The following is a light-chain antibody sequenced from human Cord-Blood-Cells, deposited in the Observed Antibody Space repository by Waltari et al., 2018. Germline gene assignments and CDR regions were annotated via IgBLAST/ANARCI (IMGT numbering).Light chain of an antibody. Sequence: ELVMTHSPATLSVSPGDRATLSCRASQSVSSNLAWYQQKPGQAPRLLIYGASTRATGIPARFSGSGSGTEFTLTISSLQSEDFAVYYCQQYNNWPRTCGQGTKVEIK. CDR3: QQYNNWPRT. J-gene: IGKJ1*01. V-gene: IGKV3-15*01. CDR1: QSVSSN. CDR2: GAS.